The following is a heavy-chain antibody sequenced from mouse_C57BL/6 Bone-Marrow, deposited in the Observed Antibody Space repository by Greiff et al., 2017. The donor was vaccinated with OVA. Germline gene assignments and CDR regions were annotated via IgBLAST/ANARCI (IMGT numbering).Heavy chain of an antibody. CDR2: IDPENGDT. V-gene: IGHV14-4*01. J-gene: IGHJ2*01. CDR3: TTDGLRSNY. CDR1: GFNIKDDY. D-gene: IGHD1-1*01. Sequence: VQLQQSGAELVRPGASVKLSCTASGFNIKDDYMHWVKQRPEQGLEWIGWIDPENGDTEYASKFQGKATITADTASNTAYLQLSSLTSEDTAVYYCTTDGLRSNYWGQGTTRTVSS.